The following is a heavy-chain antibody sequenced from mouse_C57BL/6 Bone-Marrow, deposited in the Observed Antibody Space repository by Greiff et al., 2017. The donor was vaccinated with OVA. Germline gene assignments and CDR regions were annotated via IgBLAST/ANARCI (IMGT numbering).Heavy chain of an antibody. J-gene: IGHJ2*01. D-gene: IGHD2-4*01. Sequence: QVQLQQPGAELVRPGSSVKLSCKASGYTFTSYWMDWVKQRPGQGLEWIGNIYPSDSETHYNQKFKDKATLTVDKSSSTAYMQLSSLTSEDSAVYYCARRYDYPTRFDYWGQGTTLTVSS. CDR1: GYTFTSYW. CDR3: ARRYDYPTRFDY. V-gene: IGHV1-61*01. CDR2: IYPSDSET.